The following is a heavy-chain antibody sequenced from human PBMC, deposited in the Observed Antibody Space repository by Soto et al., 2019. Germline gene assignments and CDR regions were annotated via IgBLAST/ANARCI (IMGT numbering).Heavy chain of an antibody. CDR3: ASPWELPFTSFDY. D-gene: IGHD1-26*01. Sequence: GGSLRLSCAASGFTFSSYAMSWVRQAPGKGLEWVSAISGSGGSTYYADSVKGRFTISRDNSKNTLYLQMNSLRAEDTAIYYCASPWELPFTSFDYWGQGTLVTVSS. V-gene: IGHV3-23*01. J-gene: IGHJ4*02. CDR1: GFTFSSYA. CDR2: ISGSGGST.